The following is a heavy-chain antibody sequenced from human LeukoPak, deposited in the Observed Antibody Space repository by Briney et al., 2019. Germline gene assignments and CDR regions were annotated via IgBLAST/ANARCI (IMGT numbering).Heavy chain of an antibody. Sequence: PSETLSLTCTVSGGSISSYYWSWIRQPPGKGLEWIGYIYYNGSTNYNPSLKSRVTISVDTSKNQFSLKLSSVTAADTAVYYCARGLWFGEGLVYWGQGTLVTVSS. CDR1: GGSISSYY. CDR3: ARGLWFGEGLVY. CDR2: IYYNGST. D-gene: IGHD3-10*01. V-gene: IGHV4-59*01. J-gene: IGHJ4*02.